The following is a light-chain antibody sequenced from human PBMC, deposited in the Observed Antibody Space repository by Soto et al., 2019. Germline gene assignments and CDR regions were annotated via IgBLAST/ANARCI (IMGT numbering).Light chain of an antibody. Sequence: QSVLTQSPSASASLGASVKLTCTLSSGHSSNDIAWHQQQPEKGPRSLMKLNSDGSHSKGDGIPDRFSGSSSGAERYLTISSLQSEDEADYYCQTWGTGIRVFGGGTKLTVL. CDR1: SGHSSND. CDR2: LNSDGSH. J-gene: IGLJ3*02. V-gene: IGLV4-69*02. CDR3: QTWGTGIRV.